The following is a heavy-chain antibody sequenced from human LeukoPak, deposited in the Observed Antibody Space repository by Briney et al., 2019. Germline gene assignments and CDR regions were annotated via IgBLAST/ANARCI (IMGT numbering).Heavy chain of an antibody. CDR1: GGSISSGGYY. D-gene: IGHD2-2*02. CDR2: IYHSGST. J-gene: IGHJ3*02. CDR3: ARDLGTIVVVPAAIPGAFDI. V-gene: IGHV4-30-2*01. Sequence: SETLSLTCTVSGGSISSGGYYWSWIRQPPGKGLEWIGYIYHSGSTYYNPSLKSRVTISVDRSKNQFSLKLSSVTAADTAVYYCARDLGTIVVVPAAIPGAFDIWGQGTMVTVSS.